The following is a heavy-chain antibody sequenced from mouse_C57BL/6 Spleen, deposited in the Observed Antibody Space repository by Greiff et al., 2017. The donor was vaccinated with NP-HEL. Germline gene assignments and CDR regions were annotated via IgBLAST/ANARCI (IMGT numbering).Heavy chain of an antibody. V-gene: IGHV1-64*01. D-gene: IGHD2-4*01. CDR3: ASHPYDYNYFDY. CDR2: IHPNSGST. CDR1: GYTFTSYW. J-gene: IGHJ2*01. Sequence: QVQLQQPGAELVKPGASVKLSCKASGYTFTSYWMHWVKQRPGQGLEWIGMIHPNSGSTNYNEKFKSKATLTVDKSSSTAYMQLSSLTSEDSAVYYCASHPYDYNYFDYWGQGTTLTVSS.